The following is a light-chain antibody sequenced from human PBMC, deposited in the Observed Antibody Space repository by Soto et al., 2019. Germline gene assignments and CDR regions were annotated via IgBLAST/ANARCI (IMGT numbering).Light chain of an antibody. J-gene: IGKJ4*01. V-gene: IGKV3-11*01. CDR3: QQRSNWPLT. CDR2: DVS. CDR1: QSIRNN. Sequence: MTQSPVTLSVSPGERATLSCRASQSIRNNLAWYQQKPGQAPRLLIYDVSNRATGVPARFSGSGSETDFSLTISSLEPEDFAVYYCQQRSNWPLTFGGGTKVDIK.